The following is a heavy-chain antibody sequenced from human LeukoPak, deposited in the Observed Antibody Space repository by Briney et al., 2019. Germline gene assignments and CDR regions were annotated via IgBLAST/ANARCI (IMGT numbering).Heavy chain of an antibody. Sequence: PGGSLRLSCAASGFTFSSYEMNWVRQAPGKGLEWVSYISSSGSTIYYADSVKGRFTISRDNAKNSLYLQMNSLRAEDTAVYYCARGRESVPAAHYYYYYMDVWGKGTTVTISS. J-gene: IGHJ6*03. CDR1: GFTFSSYE. CDR3: ARGRESVPAAHYYYYYMDV. D-gene: IGHD2-2*01. CDR2: ISSSGSTI. V-gene: IGHV3-48*03.